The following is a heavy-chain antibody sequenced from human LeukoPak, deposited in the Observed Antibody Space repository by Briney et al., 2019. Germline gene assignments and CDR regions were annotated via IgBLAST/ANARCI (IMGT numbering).Heavy chain of an antibody. Sequence: GGSLRLSCAASGFTFSSYEMNWVRQAPGKGLEWVSTFRSSGSTYFADSVKGRFTVSRDNSKNTLYLQMNSLRAEDTALYYCAKDRCSDCSHPDYWGQGTLVTVSS. D-gene: IGHD6-19*01. V-gene: IGHV3-23*01. CDR2: FRSSGST. CDR3: AKDRCSDCSHPDY. CDR1: GFTFSSYE. J-gene: IGHJ4*02.